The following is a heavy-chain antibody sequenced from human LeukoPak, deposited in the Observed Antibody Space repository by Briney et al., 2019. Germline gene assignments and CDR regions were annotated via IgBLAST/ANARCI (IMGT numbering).Heavy chain of an antibody. CDR2: INWNGGST. Sequence: PGGSLRLSCAASGFTFSSYSMNWVRQAPGKGLEWVSGINWNGGSTGYADSVKGRFTISRDNAKNSLYLQMNSLRAEDTALYYCARDLDSSGYYYSLDAFDIWGQGTMVTVSS. D-gene: IGHD3-22*01. V-gene: IGHV3-20*04. CDR1: GFTFSSYS. CDR3: ARDLDSSGYYYSLDAFDI. J-gene: IGHJ3*02.